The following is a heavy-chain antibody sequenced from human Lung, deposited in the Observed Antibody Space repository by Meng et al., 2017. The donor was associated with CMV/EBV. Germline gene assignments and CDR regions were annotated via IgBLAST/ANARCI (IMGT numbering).Heavy chain of an antibody. CDR2: INIKTGNP. J-gene: IGHJ4*02. V-gene: IGHV7-4-1*01. Sequence: QLVQAGSELKKPVDSVKVSCQAAGYTFTSSAMKWVRHAPGQGLEWMGWINIKTGNPTYAQGFTGRFVFSLDTSVSTAYLQIDSLKADDTAVYYCARGNGWRFDYWGQGTLVTVSS. D-gene: IGHD6-19*01. CDR3: ARGNGWRFDY. CDR1: GYTFTSSA.